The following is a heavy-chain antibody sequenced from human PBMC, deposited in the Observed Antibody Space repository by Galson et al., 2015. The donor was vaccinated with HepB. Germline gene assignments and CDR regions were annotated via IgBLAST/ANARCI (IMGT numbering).Heavy chain of an antibody. J-gene: IGHJ4*02. D-gene: IGHD6-6*01. CDR1: GFTFSSYW. Sequence: SLRLSCAASGFTFSSYWMSWVRQAPGKGLEWVANIKQDGSEKYYVDSVKGRFTISRDNAKNSLYLQMNSLRAEDTAVYYCARVGDSSSLGGIDYWGQGTLVTVSS. V-gene: IGHV3-7*03. CDR2: IKQDGSEK. CDR3: ARVGDSSSLGGIDY.